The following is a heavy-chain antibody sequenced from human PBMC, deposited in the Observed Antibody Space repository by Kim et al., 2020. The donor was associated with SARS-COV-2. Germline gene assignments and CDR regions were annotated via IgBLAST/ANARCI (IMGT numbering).Heavy chain of an antibody. CDR3: ASCTAMVSNYEYYFDY. V-gene: IGHV4-4*02. D-gene: IGHD5-18*01. Sequence: SETLSLTCAVSGGSISSSNWWSWVRQPPGKGLEWIGEIYHSGSTNYNPSLKSRVTISVDKSKNQFSLKLSSVTAADTAVYYCASCTAMVSNYEYYFDYWGQGTLVTVSS. CDR1: GGSISSSNW. CDR2: IYHSGST. J-gene: IGHJ4*02.